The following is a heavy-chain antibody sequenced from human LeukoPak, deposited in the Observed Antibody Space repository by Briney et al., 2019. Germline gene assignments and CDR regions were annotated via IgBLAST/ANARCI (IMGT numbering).Heavy chain of an antibody. CDR2: ITSGSLSI. CDR1: GFTFSVFS. D-gene: IGHD3-9*01. Sequence: GGSLRLSCAASGFTFSVFSMAWVRQAPGKGLEWVSFITSGSLSILYADSLKGRFTISRDNTKRSLYLQMDSLRADDTAVYYCARGEAVKTYYDLLTEDDCWGQGTLVTVSS. V-gene: IGHV3-21*04. J-gene: IGHJ4*02. CDR3: ARGEAVKTYYDLLTEDDC.